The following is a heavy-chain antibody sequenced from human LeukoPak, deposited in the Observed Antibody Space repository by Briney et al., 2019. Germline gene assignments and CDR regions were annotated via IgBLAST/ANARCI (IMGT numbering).Heavy chain of an antibody. Sequence: GGSLRLSCAASGFTFSNYGMNWVRQAPGKGLEWVSYISTSGTTIYYADSVKGRFTISRDNADNSLYLQMNSLRAEDTAVYYCARDDCNGTSCAKHSNWFDPWGQGTLVTVSS. J-gene: IGHJ5*02. CDR3: ARDDCNGTSCAKHSNWFDP. CDR1: GFTFSNYG. D-gene: IGHD2-2*01. CDR2: ISTSGTTI. V-gene: IGHV3-48*01.